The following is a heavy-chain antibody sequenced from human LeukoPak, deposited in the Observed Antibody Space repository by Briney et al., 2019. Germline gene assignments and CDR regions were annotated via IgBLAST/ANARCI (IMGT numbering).Heavy chain of an antibody. CDR2: INPSGGST. CDR1: GYTFSRYY. J-gene: IGHJ4*02. Sequence: ASVKVSCKASGYTFSRYYMHWVRQAPGQGLEWMGIINPSGGSTTYAQKFQGRVTMTRDTSTSTVYMELSSLRSEDTAVYYCAREVSGGGWEIRYWGQGTLVTVSS. D-gene: IGHD1-26*01. V-gene: IGHV1-46*01. CDR3: AREVSGGGWEIRY.